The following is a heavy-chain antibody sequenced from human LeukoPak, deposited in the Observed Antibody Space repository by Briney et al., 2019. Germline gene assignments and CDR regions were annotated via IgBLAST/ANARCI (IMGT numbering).Heavy chain of an antibody. CDR2: ISGSTGNT. Sequence: GASVKVSCKASGYLSTRYGFIWVRQAPGHGLQWMGWISGSTGNTNYAQIVQGRVSMTTDTSTNTAYMGLRSLTVDDTAVYYCARAGRGAYYYFDVWGKGTLVTVSS. V-gene: IGHV1-18*01. CDR1: GYLSTRYG. J-gene: IGHJ4*02. CDR3: ARAGRGAYYYFDV. D-gene: IGHD3-10*01.